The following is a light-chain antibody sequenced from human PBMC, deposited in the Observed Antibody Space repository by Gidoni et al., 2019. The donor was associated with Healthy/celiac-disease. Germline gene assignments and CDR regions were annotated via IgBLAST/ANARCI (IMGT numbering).Light chain of an antibody. J-gene: IGKJ4*01. CDR1: QDSSNY. Sequence: DIQMTHSPSSLSASVGDRVTITCQASQDSSNYLNWYQQKPGKAPKLLIYDASNLETGVPSRFSGSGSGTDFTLTISSLQAEDIAAYYCQQYDNRPLTFGGGTKVEIK. V-gene: IGKV1-33*01. CDR2: DAS. CDR3: QQYDNRPLT.